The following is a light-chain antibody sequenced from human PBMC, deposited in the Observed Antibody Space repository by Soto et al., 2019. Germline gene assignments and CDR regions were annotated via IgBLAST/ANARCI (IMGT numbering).Light chain of an antibody. CDR1: ASPIGRNY. Sequence: TQSPSASGTPRQGVTISCFGSASPIGRNYVYWYQQLPGTAPKLLIYRNSQRPSGVPDRFSGSKSGTSASLAISGLRSEDEADYYCAAWDDTLSGLYVFGAGTKVTVL. CDR2: RNS. V-gene: IGLV1-47*01. CDR3: AAWDDTLSGLYV. J-gene: IGLJ1*01.